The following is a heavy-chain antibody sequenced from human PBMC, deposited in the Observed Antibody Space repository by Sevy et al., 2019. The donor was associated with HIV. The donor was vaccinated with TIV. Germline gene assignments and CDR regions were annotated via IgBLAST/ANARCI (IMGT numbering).Heavy chain of an antibody. CDR2: IIPIFGTP. D-gene: IGHD7-27*01. Sequence: ASVKVSCKASGDTFSTYGLSWVRQAPGQGLEWMGGIIPIFGTPNYAQKFQGRVTIIADESASTAYMELGSLRSEDTALYYCAREGGVATTGDHDAFDIWGHGTLVTVSS. J-gene: IGHJ3*02. CDR1: GDTFSTYG. CDR3: AREGGVATTGDHDAFDI. V-gene: IGHV1-69*13.